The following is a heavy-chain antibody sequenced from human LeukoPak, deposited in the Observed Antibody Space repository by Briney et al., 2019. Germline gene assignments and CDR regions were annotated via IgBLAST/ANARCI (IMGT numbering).Heavy chain of an antibody. Sequence: PGGSLRLSCAASGFTFSSYGMHWVRQAPGKGLEWVAVISYDGSNKDYADSVKGRFTISRDNSKNTLYLQMNSLRAEDTAVYYCAKDLGSGYSDYWGQGTLVTVSS. CDR1: GFTFSSYG. J-gene: IGHJ4*02. CDR2: ISYDGSNK. D-gene: IGHD2-15*01. CDR3: AKDLGSGYSDY. V-gene: IGHV3-30*18.